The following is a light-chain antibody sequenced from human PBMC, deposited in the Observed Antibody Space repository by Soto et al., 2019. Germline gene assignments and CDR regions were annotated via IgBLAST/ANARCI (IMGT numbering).Light chain of an antibody. V-gene: IGKV3D-15*01. CDR2: DVS. CDR1: QSVSSN. J-gene: IGKJ4*01. Sequence: EIVMTQSPATLSVSPGERATLSCRASQSVSSNFAWYQQRPAQAPRLLIYDVSTRATGVPTSFSGSGSWTEFTLTIIRLQSEDFAVYYCQQYHDWPLNFGGGTRVEIK. CDR3: QQYHDWPLN.